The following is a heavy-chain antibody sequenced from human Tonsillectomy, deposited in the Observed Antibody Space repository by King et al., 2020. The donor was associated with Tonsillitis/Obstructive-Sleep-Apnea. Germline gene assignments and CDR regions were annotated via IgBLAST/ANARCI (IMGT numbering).Heavy chain of an antibody. J-gene: IGHJ5*02. D-gene: IGHD2-2*01. CDR3: ARGDRYCSSTSCYFNWFDP. Sequence: VQLVESGGGVVQPGRSLRLSCAASGFTFSSYAMHWVRQAPGKGLEWVAVISYDGSNKYYADSVKGRFTISRDNSKNTLYLQMNSLRAEDTAVYYCARGDRYCSSTSCYFNWFDPWGQGTLVTVSS. CDR2: ISYDGSNK. CDR1: GFTFSSYA. V-gene: IGHV3-30*04.